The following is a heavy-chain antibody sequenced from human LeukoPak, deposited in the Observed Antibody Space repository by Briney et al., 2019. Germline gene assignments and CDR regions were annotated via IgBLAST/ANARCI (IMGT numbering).Heavy chain of an antibody. J-gene: IGHJ4*02. CDR2: IYSGGST. CDR1: GFTVSSNY. V-gene: IGHV3-66*01. CDR3: ARVYRPPYWAVVDKYYFDY. D-gene: IGHD3-22*01. Sequence: GGSLRLSCAASGFTVSSNYMSWVRQAPGKGLEWVSVIYSGGSTYYADSVKGRFTISRDNSKNTLYLQMNSLRAEDTAVYYCARVYRPPYWAVVDKYYFDYWGQGTLVTVSS.